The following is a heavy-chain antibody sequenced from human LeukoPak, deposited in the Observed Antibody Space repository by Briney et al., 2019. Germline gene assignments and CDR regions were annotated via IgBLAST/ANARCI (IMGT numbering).Heavy chain of an antibody. Sequence: PGGSLRLSCAASGFTFSSYGMHWVRQAPGKGLEWVAVISYDGSNKYYADSVKGRFTISRDNSKNTLYLQMNSLRAEDTAVYYCAKASPNWGFDYWGQGTLVTVSS. CDR1: GFTFSSYG. D-gene: IGHD7-27*01. V-gene: IGHV3-30*18. CDR2: ISYDGSNK. J-gene: IGHJ4*02. CDR3: AKASPNWGFDY.